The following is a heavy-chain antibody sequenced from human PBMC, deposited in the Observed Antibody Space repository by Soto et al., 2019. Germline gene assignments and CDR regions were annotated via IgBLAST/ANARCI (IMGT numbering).Heavy chain of an antibody. V-gene: IGHV1-3*01. D-gene: IGHD6-13*01. CDR2: INASNGNT. CDR3: ARDPDSSSWKYNWFDP. J-gene: IGHJ5*02. CDR1: GYTFTSYA. Sequence: VASVKVSCKASGYTFTSYAIHWVRQAPGQRLEWMGWINASNGNTKYSQKFQGRVTITRDTSASTAYMELSSLRSEDTAVYYCARDPDSSSWKYNWFDPWGQGTMVTVSS.